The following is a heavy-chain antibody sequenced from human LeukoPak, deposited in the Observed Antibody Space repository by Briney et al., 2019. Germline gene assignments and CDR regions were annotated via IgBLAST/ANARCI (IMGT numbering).Heavy chain of an antibody. J-gene: IGHJ4*02. CDR3: AKVSSSGWFFDY. D-gene: IGHD6-19*01. V-gene: IGHV4-59*01. CDR2: INYSGSP. CDR1: GGSISSYS. Sequence: SETLSLTCTVSGGSISSYSWSWIRQPPGKGLEWIGYINYSGSPNYNPSLMGRVTISVDTSNSQISLKLTSVTAADTAVYYCAKVSSSGWFFDYWGQGTLVTVSS.